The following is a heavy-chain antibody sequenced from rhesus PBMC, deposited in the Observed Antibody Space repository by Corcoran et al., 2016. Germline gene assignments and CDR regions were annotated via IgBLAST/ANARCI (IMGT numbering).Heavy chain of an antibody. D-gene: IGHD3-22*01. CDR3: ATGVIIKD. J-gene: IGHJ4*01. CDR1: GFTFSSYG. V-gene: IGHV3S5*01. CDR2: INDVGGST. Sequence: EVQLVETGGGLVQPGGSLKLSCAASGFTFSSYGMSWVRQAPGKGQEGVSAINDVGGSTYDADSVKSRFTISRDNSKNTLSLQMNSLRAEDTAVYYCATGVIIKDWGQGVLVTVSS.